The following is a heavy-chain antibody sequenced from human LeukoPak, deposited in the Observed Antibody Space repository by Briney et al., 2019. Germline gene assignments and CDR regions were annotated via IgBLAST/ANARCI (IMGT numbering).Heavy chain of an antibody. CDR1: GFMFSEYL. D-gene: IGHD1-1*01. J-gene: IGHJ4*02. CDR3: ARVGTWELQRVFDY. V-gene: IGHV3-7*01. CDR2: INRHGNQV. Sequence: GGSLRLSCAASGFMFSEYLMTLARQVPGTGLEWVANINRHGNQVHYVDSVEGRFTISRDNAKNSLYLQLDSLRVEDTAVYSCARVGTWELQRVFDYWGQGTLVTVSS.